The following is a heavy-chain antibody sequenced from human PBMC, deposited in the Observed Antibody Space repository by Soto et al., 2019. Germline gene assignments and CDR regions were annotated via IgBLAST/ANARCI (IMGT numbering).Heavy chain of an antibody. V-gene: IGHV4-4*02. CDR1: GASISSTCW. J-gene: IGHJ6*02. CDR3: AGVGISTGRYGMDV. Sequence: QVQLQESGPGLVKPSGTLSLTCAVSGASISSTCWWTWVRQPPGKGLEWIGEIYYSGSTNYNPSLKRRAAISVDKSTNQCSLKVSSVTAADTAVYYCAGVGISTGRYGMDVWGQGTTVTVSS. CDR2: IYYSGST. D-gene: IGHD2-2*01.